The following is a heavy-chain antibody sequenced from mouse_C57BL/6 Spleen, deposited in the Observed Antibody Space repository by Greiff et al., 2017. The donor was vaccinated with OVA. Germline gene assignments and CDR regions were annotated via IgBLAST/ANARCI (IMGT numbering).Heavy chain of an antibody. CDR2: INPSTGGT. D-gene: IGHD4-1*01. CDR1: GYSFTGYY. V-gene: IGHV1-42*01. J-gene: IGHJ2*01. CDR3: ARSLQANWDYFDY. Sequence: VQLKQSGPELVKPGASVKISCKASGYSFTGYYMNWVKQSPEKSLEWIGEINPSTGGTTYNQKFKAKATLTVDKSSSTAYMQLKSLTSEDSAVYYCARSLQANWDYFDYWGQGTTLTVSS.